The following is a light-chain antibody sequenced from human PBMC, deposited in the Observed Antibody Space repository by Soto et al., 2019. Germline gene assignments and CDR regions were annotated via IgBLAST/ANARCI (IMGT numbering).Light chain of an antibody. J-gene: IGKJ1*01. Sequence: DIQMTQSPSTLSASVGDRVTIPCRASQSINNWVAWYQQKPGKAPKFLIYDASSLKSGVPSRFSGSGPGTEFTLTISSLQPDDFATYYCQQYHTYRTFGQGTKV. CDR1: QSINNW. CDR3: QQYHTYRT. V-gene: IGKV1-5*01. CDR2: DAS.